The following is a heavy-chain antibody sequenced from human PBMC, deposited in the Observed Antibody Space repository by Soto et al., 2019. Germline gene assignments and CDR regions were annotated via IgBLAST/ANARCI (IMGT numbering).Heavy chain of an antibody. Sequence: QVQLVQSGAEVKKPGASVKVSCKASGYTFTSYGISWVRQAPGQGLEWMGWISAYNGNTNYAQKLQGRVTMTTDTSTSTAYMELGSLRSDDTAVYYCAGAEHCSGGSGYEGGYFDYWGQGTLVTVSS. D-gene: IGHD2-15*01. J-gene: IGHJ4*02. CDR1: GYTFTSYG. CDR3: AGAEHCSGGSGYEGGYFDY. V-gene: IGHV1-18*01. CDR2: ISAYNGNT.